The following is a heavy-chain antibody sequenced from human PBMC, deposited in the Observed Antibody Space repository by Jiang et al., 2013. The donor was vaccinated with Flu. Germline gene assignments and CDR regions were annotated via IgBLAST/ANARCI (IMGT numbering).Heavy chain of an antibody. Sequence: GYSFTSYWIGWVRQMPGKGLEWMGIIYPGDSDTRYSPSFQGQVTISADKSISTAYLQWSSLKASDTAMYYCARHQREGSGWYDYFDYWGQGTLVTVSS. V-gene: IGHV5-51*01. J-gene: IGHJ4*02. CDR3: ARHQREGSGWYDYFDY. D-gene: IGHD6-19*01. CDR2: IYPGDSDT. CDR1: GYSFTSYW.